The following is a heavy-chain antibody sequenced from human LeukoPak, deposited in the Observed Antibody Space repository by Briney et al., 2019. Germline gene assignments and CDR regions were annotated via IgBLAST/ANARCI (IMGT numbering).Heavy chain of an antibody. CDR3: ARDWWPGIAVAGTTFDY. D-gene: IGHD6-19*01. J-gene: IGHJ4*02. V-gene: IGHV1-18*01. CDR1: GYTFTSYG. CDR2: ISAYNGNT. Sequence: GASVKVSCKASGYTFTSYGISWVRQAPGQGLEWMGWISAYNGNTNYAQKLQGRVTMTTDTSTSTAYMELRSLRSDDTAVYYCARDWWPGIAVAGTTFDYWGQGTLVTVSS.